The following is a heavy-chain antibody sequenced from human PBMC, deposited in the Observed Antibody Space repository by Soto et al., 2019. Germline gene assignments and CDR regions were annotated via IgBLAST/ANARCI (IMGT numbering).Heavy chain of an antibody. Sequence: ASVKVSCKASGYTFTSYGISWVRPAPGQGLEWMGWISAYNGNTNYAQKLQGRVTMTTDTSTSTAYMELRSLRSDDTAVYYCARDRFTHLHSSSWYYYYMDVWGKGTTVTVPS. CDR2: ISAYNGNT. CDR1: GYTFTSYG. V-gene: IGHV1-18*01. J-gene: IGHJ6*03. CDR3: ARDRFTHLHSSSWYYYYMDV. D-gene: IGHD6-13*01.